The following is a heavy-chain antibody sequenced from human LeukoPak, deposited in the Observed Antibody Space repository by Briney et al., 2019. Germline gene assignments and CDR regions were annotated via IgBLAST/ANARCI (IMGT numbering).Heavy chain of an antibody. J-gene: IGHJ4*02. CDR2: ISGNGLGT. D-gene: IGHD3-22*01. CDR1: GFAFSRNA. Sequence: GGSLRLSCAASGFAFSRNAMNWVRQAPGKGLEWVAAISGNGLGTYYADSVKGRFNISRDNSRNTLYLQMNSLRIEDTAFYYCAKDANYLRSSGYLIPIDFWGQGTLVTVSS. V-gene: IGHV3-23*01. CDR3: AKDANYLRSSGYLIPIDF.